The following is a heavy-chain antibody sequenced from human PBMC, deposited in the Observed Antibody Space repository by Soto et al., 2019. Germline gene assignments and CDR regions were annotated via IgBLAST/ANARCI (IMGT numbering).Heavy chain of an antibody. J-gene: IGHJ6*03. CDR1: GFSFDDYA. CDR3: AKDLRITGTTKYYYYYMDV. Sequence: GGSLRLSCAASGFSFDDYAMQWVRQAPGKGLEWVSGISWNSGSIGYADSVKGRFTISRDNAKNSLYLQMNSLRAEDTALYYCAKDLRITGTTKYYYYYMDVWGKGTTVTVSS. CDR2: ISWNSGSI. V-gene: IGHV3-9*01. D-gene: IGHD1-7*01.